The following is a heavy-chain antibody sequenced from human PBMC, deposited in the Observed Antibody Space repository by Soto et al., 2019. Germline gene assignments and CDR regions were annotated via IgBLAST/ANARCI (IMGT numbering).Heavy chain of an antibody. Sequence: GGSLRLSCAASGFTFSSYGMHWVRQAPGKGLEWVAVIWYDGSNKYYADSVKGRFTISRDNSKNTLYLQMNSLRAEDTAVYYCARDEGYCSGGSCTFFYYYYYYMDVWGKGTTVTVSS. J-gene: IGHJ6*03. CDR2: IWYDGSNK. V-gene: IGHV3-33*01. CDR1: GFTFSSYG. D-gene: IGHD2-15*01. CDR3: ARDEGYCSGGSCTFFYYYYYYMDV.